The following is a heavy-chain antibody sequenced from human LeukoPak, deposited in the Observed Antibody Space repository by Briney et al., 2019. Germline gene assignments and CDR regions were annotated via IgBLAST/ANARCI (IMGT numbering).Heavy chain of an antibody. D-gene: IGHD5-18*01. V-gene: IGHV4-34*01. J-gene: IGHJ4*02. CDR1: GGPFSGYY. CDR2: INHSGST. Sequence: SETLSPTCAVYGGPFSGYYWSWIRQPPGKGLEWIGEINHSGSTNYNPSLKSRVTISVDTSKNQFSLKLSSVTAADTAVYYCARKSFRRGYSYGFDYWGQGTLVTVSS. CDR3: ARKSFRRGYSYGFDY.